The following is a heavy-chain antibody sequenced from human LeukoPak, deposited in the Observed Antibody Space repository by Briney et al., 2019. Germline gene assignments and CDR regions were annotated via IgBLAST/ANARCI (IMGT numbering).Heavy chain of an antibody. Sequence: SETLSLTCAVYGGSFSDYYWSWIRQPPGKGLEWIGSIYYSGSTYYNPSLKSRVTISVDTSKNQFSLKLSSVTAADTAVYYCARHVYSSGWYRTWGQGTLVTVSS. CDR3: ARHVYSSGWYRT. J-gene: IGHJ4*02. D-gene: IGHD6-19*01. CDR1: GGSFSDYY. CDR2: IYYSGST. V-gene: IGHV4-34*01.